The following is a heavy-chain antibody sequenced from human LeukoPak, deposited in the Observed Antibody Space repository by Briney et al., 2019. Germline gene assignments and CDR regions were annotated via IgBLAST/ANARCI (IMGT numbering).Heavy chain of an antibody. CDR1: GGSFSGYY. J-gene: IGHJ4*02. D-gene: IGHD6-19*01. V-gene: IGHV4-34*01. Sequence: PSETLSLTCAVYGGSFSGYYWSWLRQPPGKGLEWLGEINHSGSTNYNPSLKGRVTISVDTSKNQFSLKLSSVTAADTAVYYCARGPIAVAGTDFDYWGQGTLVTVSS. CDR2: INHSGST. CDR3: ARGPIAVAGTDFDY.